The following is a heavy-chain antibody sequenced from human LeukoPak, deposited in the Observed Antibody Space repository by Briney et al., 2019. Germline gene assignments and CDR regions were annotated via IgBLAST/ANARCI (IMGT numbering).Heavy chain of an antibody. Sequence: GGSLRLSCAASGFTFSSYAMHWVRQAPGKGLEWVAVISYDGSNKYYADSVKGRFTISRDNSKNTLYLQMNSLRAEDTAVYYCAREGLMVTTAFDIWGQGTMVTVSS. CDR1: GFTFSSYA. J-gene: IGHJ3*02. D-gene: IGHD4-17*01. CDR2: ISYDGSNK. CDR3: AREGLMVTTAFDI. V-gene: IGHV3-30-3*01.